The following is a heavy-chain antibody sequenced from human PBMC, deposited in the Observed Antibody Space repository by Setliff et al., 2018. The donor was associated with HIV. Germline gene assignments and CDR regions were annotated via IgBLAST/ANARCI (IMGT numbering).Heavy chain of an antibody. V-gene: IGHV4-39*01. Sequence: PSETLSLTCTVSGGSISGPSYYWGWFRQPPGKGLGWIGSIYYSGTTYHNPSLKSRVTISVDTSKNQFSLKLSSVTAAETALYYCARHAPSGELYYFDHWGQGTLVTVSS. CDR2: IYYSGTT. CDR3: ARHAPSGELYYFDH. D-gene: IGHD3-10*01. CDR1: GGSISGPSYY. J-gene: IGHJ4*02.